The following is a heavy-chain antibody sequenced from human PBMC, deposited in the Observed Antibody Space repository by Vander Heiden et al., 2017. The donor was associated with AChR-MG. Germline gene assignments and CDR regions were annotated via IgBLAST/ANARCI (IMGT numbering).Heavy chain of an antibody. CDR3: ARPGVMWLLSGSFDY. Sequence: QVHLVESGGGVVQPGRSLRLSWAASGFTFSSYAMHWVRQAPGKGLEWVAVISYDGNNKNYAESVRGRFTISRDNSKNTLSLQMNSPRAEDTALYYCARPGVMWLLSGSFDYWGQGTLVTVSS. CDR2: ISYDGNNK. V-gene: IGHV3-30-3*01. D-gene: IGHD3-16*02. CDR1: GFTFSSYA. J-gene: IGHJ4*02.